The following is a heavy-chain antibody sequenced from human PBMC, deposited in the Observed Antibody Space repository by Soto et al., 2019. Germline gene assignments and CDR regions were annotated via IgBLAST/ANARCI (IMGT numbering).Heavy chain of an antibody. Sequence: QVHLQESGPRLVKPSGTLSLTCAVSGDSISSNKWWTWVRQAPGKGLEWIGEVYHSGRTNYSPSLMSRVTLSVDKSKDQFSLKLNSVTAADTAVYYCVRSSGTYVFDSWGQGTLVTVSS. D-gene: IGHD1-26*01. V-gene: IGHV4-4*02. CDR3: VRSSGTYVFDS. CDR1: GDSISSNKW. J-gene: IGHJ4*02. CDR2: VYHSGRT.